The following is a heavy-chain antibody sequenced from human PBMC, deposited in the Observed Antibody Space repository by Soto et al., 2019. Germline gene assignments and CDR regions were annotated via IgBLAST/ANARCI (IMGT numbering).Heavy chain of an antibody. D-gene: IGHD3-3*01. CDR1: GGSISSSNW. Sequence: SDTLSLTCAVSGGSISSSNWWSWVRQPPGKGLEWIGEIYHSGSTNYNPSLKSRVTISVDKSKNQFSLKLSSVTAADTAVYYCASYDFWSGYYGNFDYWGQGTLVTVSS. CDR3: ASYDFWSGYYGNFDY. J-gene: IGHJ4*02. V-gene: IGHV4-4*02. CDR2: IYHSGST.